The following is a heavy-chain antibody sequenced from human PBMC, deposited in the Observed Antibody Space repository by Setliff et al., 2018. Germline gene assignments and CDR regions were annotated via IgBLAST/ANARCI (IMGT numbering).Heavy chain of an antibody. CDR3: ARDPIAAAGLYYYYYYMDV. D-gene: IGHD6-13*01. CDR2: ISGSSHII. CDR1: GFTFSGYS. V-gene: IGHV3-48*04. Sequence: GGSLRLSCAASGFTFSGYSMNWVRQAPGKGLEWVSYISGSSHIISYADSVRGRFTVSRDNAKKSLFLQMNSLRAEDTAVYYCARDPIAAAGLYYYYYYMDVWGKGTTVTV. J-gene: IGHJ6*03.